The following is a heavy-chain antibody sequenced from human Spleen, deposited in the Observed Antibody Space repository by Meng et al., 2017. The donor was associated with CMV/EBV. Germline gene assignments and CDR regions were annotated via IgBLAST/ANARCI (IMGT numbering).Heavy chain of an antibody. Sequence: YKFTSYGIHWVRQAPGQGLEWMGWISTYNVDRNYAQKFQGRVSMTTDTSTSTAYMELRSLRSDDTAVYYCARSYGSGTYYDHYFDYWGQGTLVTVSS. CDR1: YKFTSYG. J-gene: IGHJ4*02. D-gene: IGHD3-10*01. CDR3: ARSYGSGTYYDHYFDY. V-gene: IGHV1-18*01. CDR2: ISTYNVDR.